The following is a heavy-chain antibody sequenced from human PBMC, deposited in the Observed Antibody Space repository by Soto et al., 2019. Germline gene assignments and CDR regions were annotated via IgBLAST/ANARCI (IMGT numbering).Heavy chain of an antibody. V-gene: IGHV1-69*13. CDR2: IIPIFGTA. Sequence: ASVKVSCKASGGTFSSYAISWVRQAPGQGLEWMGGIIPIFGTANYAQKFQGRVTITADESTSTAYMELSSLRSEDTAVYYCARSDIVATTVITKFDYWGQGTLVTVSS. CDR1: GGTFSSYA. CDR3: ARSDIVATTVITKFDY. J-gene: IGHJ4*02. D-gene: IGHD5-12*01.